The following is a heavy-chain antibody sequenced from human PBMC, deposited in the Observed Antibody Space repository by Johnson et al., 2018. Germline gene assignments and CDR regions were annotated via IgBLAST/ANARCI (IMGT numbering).Heavy chain of an antibody. CDR3: AKIKPYCSGDSCPQYSHYGMDV. CDR1: GFTFSNNG. J-gene: IGHJ6*02. V-gene: IGHV3-30*18. Sequence: VQLVESGGGVVQPGRSLRFSCAASGFTFSNNGMHWVRQAPGKGLEWVAVISHDGSNKYYADSVKGRFTVPRDNSKNTLYLQMNSLRAEDTAVYYCAKIKPYCSGDSCPQYSHYGMDVWGQGTTVTVSS. CDR2: ISHDGSNK. D-gene: IGHD2-15*01.